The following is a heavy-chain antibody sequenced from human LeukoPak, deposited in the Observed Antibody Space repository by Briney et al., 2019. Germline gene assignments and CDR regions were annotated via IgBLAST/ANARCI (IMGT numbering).Heavy chain of an antibody. CDR3: ARDYDLWSGPGIRSGFDP. D-gene: IGHD3-3*01. CDR2: TYYRSKWYN. J-gene: IGHJ5*02. V-gene: IGHV6-1*01. Sequence: SQTLSLTCAISGDSVSSNSAAWNWIRQSPSRGLEWLGRTYYRSKWYNDYAVSVKSRITISPDTSKNQFSLQLNSVTPEDTAVYYCARDYDLWSGPGIRSGFDPWGQGTLVTVSS. CDR1: GDSVSSNSAA.